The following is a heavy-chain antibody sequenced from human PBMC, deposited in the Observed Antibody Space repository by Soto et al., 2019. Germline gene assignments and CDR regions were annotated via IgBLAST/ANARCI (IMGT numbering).Heavy chain of an antibody. V-gene: IGHV1-46*01. Sequence: ASVKVSCKASGYTFTSYYMHWVRQAPGQGLEWMGIINPSGGSTSYAQKFQGRVTMTRDTSTSTVYMELSSLRSEDTAVYYCARALILTGYYIHDAFDIWGQGTMVT. D-gene: IGHD3-9*01. J-gene: IGHJ3*02. CDR3: ARALILTGYYIHDAFDI. CDR1: GYTFTSYY. CDR2: INPSGGST.